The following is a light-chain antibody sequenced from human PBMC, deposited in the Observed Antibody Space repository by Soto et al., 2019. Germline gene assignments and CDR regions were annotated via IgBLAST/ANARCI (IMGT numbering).Light chain of an antibody. CDR3: SSYTSSSTWV. Sequence: QSVLTQPVSVSGSPGQSITISCTGTSSDVGGYNYVSWYQQHPGKAPKLMIDEVSNRPSGVSNRFSGSKSGNTASLTISGLQAEDEADYYCSSYTSSSTWVFGGGTKVTVL. J-gene: IGLJ3*02. CDR1: SSDVGGYNY. CDR2: EVS. V-gene: IGLV2-14*01.